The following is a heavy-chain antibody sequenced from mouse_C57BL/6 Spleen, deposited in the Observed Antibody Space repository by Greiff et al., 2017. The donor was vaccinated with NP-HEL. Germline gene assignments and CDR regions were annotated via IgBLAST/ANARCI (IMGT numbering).Heavy chain of an antibody. Sequence: VQLKQSGAELVKPGASVKISCKASGYAFSSYWMNWVKQRPGKGLEWIGQIYPGDGDTNYNGKFKGKATLTADKSSSTAYMQLTSLTSENSAVYFYAKYHGCYIDYYDMDYWGQGTSVTVSS. J-gene: IGHJ4*01. CDR3: AKYHGCYIDYYDMDY. CDR1: GYAFSSYW. V-gene: IGHV1-80*01. CDR2: IYPGDGDT. D-gene: IGHD2-3*01.